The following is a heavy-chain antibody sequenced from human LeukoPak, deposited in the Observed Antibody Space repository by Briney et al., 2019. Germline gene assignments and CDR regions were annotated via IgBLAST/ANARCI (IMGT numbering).Heavy chain of an antibody. V-gene: IGHV3-33*01. J-gene: IGHJ4*02. CDR3: ARGGYGPVDY. Sequence: GGSLRLSCAASGFTFSSYGMHWVRQAPGKGLEWVAVIWYDGSNKYYADSVKGRFTISRDNSKNTLYLQMNSLRAEDTAVYYCARGGYGPVDYWGQGTLVTVSS. D-gene: IGHD5-18*01. CDR1: GFTFSSYG. CDR2: IWYDGSNK.